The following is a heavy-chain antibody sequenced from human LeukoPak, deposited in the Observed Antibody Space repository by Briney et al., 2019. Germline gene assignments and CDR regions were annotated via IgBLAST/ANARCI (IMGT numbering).Heavy chain of an antibody. J-gene: IGHJ6*02. CDR1: GFMFSSYY. Sequence: GGSLRLSCAAPGFMFSSYYMSWVRQAPGKGLEWVANIKQDGSAEYYADSVKGRFIISRDNAENSLFLQMNSLRSEDTAVYYCVRDRRPSIYGGLDVWGQGTTVTVSS. V-gene: IGHV3-7*01. CDR3: VRDRRPSIYGGLDV. CDR2: IKQDGSAE. D-gene: IGHD2-21*01.